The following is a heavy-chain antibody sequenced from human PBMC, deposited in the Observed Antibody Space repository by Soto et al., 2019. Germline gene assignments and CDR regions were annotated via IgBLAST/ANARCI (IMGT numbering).Heavy chain of an antibody. Sequence: GGSLRLSCAASGFTFSSYAMHWVRQAPGKGLEWVAVISYDGSNKYYADSVKGRFTISRDNSKNTLYLQMNSLRAEDTAVYYCAREPPMIVVVTKFDYWGQGTLVTVSS. D-gene: IGHD3-22*01. J-gene: IGHJ4*02. V-gene: IGHV3-30-3*01. CDR2: ISYDGSNK. CDR3: AREPPMIVVVTKFDY. CDR1: GFTFSSYA.